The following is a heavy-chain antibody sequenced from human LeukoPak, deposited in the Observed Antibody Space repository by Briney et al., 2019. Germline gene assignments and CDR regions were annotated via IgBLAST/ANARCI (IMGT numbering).Heavy chain of an antibody. V-gene: IGHV3-30*18. CDR2: FSYDGINN. CDR3: VKEADSGAYRTSDY. CDR1: GFTFSRCG. J-gene: IGHJ4*02. Sequence: GGSLRLSCVASGFTFSRCGMHWVRQAPGKGLEWLAVFSYDGINNYYRDSVKGRFTISRDNSQNTLSLQMNSLRPEDTGVYYCVKEADSGAYRTSDYWGQGTLVTVSS. D-gene: IGHD6-19*01.